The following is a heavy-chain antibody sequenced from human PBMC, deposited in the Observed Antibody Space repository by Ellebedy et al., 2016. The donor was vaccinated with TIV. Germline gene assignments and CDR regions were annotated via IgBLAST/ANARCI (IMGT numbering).Heavy chain of an antibody. V-gene: IGHV4-59*01. CDR3: ARGPRGSGWYGDY. CDR1: GGPINNYY. CDR2: IYYSGST. D-gene: IGHD6-19*01. Sequence: SETLSLTCTVSGGPINNYYWSWIRQPPGKGLEWIGYIYYSGSTSYNPSLKSRVTISVDTSKNQFSLKLSSVTAADTAVYYCARGPRGSGWYGDYWGQGTLVTVSS. J-gene: IGHJ4*02.